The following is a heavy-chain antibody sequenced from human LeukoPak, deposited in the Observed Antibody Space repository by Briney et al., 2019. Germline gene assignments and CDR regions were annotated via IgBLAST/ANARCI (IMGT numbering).Heavy chain of an antibody. CDR2: IYYSGST. J-gene: IGHJ4*02. CDR3: ASGKNYYGSGPWGY. CDR1: DGSISSSSYY. Sequence: SETLSLTCTVSDGSISSSSYYWGWIRQPPGKGLEWIGSIYYSGSTYYNPSLKSRVTISVDTSKNQFSLKLSSVTAADTAVYYCASGKNYYGSGPWGYWGQGTLVTVSS. D-gene: IGHD3-10*01. V-gene: IGHV4-39*07.